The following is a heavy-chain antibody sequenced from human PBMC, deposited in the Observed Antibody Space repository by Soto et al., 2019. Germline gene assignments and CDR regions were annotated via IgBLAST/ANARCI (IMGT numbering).Heavy chain of an antibody. D-gene: IGHD1-20*01. CDR3: AKDFITATTRWLDP. Sequence: PGGSLRLSCAASGFAFSTYAMHWVRQAPGKGLEWVALISYDGNNKYYADSLKGRFTISRDNSKSTLYLQMISLRLDDTAVDYCAKDFITATTRWLDPWGQGTLVTVSS. J-gene: IGHJ5*02. CDR2: ISYDGNNK. CDR1: GFAFSTYA. V-gene: IGHV3-30*18.